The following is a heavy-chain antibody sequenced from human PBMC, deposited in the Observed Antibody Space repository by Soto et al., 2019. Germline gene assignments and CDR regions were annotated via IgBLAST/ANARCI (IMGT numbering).Heavy chain of an antibody. CDR3: ARDIYGGNCCDAFDI. J-gene: IGHJ3*02. V-gene: IGHV1-18*01. CDR1: GYTFTNYG. Sequence: QAQLAQSGAEVKKPGASVNISCKASGYTFTNYGFIWVRQAPGHGLEWVGWISPYNGKTDNAQKFQGRVTMTRDKPTSTAYLKLRSLRSDDTAVYYCARDIYGGNCCDAFDIWGQGTMVTVSS. D-gene: IGHD2-15*01. CDR2: ISPYNGKT.